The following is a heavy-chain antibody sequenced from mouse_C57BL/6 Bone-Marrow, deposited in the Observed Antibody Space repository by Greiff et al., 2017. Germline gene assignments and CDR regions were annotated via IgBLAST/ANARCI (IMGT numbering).Heavy chain of an antibody. V-gene: IGHV1-61*01. Sequence: VQLQQPGAELVRPGSSVKLSCKASGYTFTSYWMDWVKQRPGQGLEWIGNIYPSDSETHYNQKFKDKATLTVDKSSSTAYMQLSSLTSEDSAVYYCAMDYDGYPFAYWGQGTLVTVSA. CDR3: AMDYDGYPFAY. CDR1: GYTFTSYW. J-gene: IGHJ3*01. CDR2: IYPSDSET. D-gene: IGHD2-3*01.